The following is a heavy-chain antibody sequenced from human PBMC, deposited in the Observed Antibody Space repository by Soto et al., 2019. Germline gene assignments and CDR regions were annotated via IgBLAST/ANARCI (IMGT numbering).Heavy chain of an antibody. Sequence: SETLSLTCTVSGDSISDFYWSWIRQPPGKGLEWVGYVYYTGSTNYNPSLKSRVTMSVDTSKNQFSLELTSMTAADAAVYYCARAARGYPLRDYYYGMDVWGQGTTVTVSS. V-gene: IGHV4-59*01. CDR2: VYYTGST. CDR1: GDSISDFY. J-gene: IGHJ6*02. CDR3: ARAARGYPLRDYYYGMDV. D-gene: IGHD2-15*01.